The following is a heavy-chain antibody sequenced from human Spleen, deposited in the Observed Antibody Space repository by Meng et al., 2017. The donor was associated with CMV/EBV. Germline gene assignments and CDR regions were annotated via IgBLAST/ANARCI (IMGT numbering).Heavy chain of an antibody. J-gene: IGHJ6*02. CDR1: GYTFTDYY. CDR3: ARDLRPHYGMDV. Sequence: CKASGYTFTDYYIHGVRQAPGQGLEWMGWINPNSSGTNSAQKFQGRVTMTRDTSISTAYMELTRLTSDDTAVYYCARDLRPHYGMDVWGRGTTVTVSS. CDR2: INPNSSGT. V-gene: IGHV1-2*02.